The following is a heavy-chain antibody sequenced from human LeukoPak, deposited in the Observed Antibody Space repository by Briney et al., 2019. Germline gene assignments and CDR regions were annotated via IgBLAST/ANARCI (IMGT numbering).Heavy chain of an antibody. CDR2: IIPIFGTA. V-gene: IGHV1-69*05. Sequence: SVKVSRKASGYTFTSYGISWVRQAPGQGLEWMGGIIPIFGTANYAQKFQGRVTITTDESTSTAYMELSSLRSEDTAVYYCARDWGYFDYWGQGTLVTVSS. CDR3: ARDWGYFDY. D-gene: IGHD3-16*01. J-gene: IGHJ4*02. CDR1: GYTFTSYG.